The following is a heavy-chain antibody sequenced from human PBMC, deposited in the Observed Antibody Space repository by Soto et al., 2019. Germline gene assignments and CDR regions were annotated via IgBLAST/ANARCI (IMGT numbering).Heavy chain of an antibody. D-gene: IGHD2-15*01. CDR3: ARDSLGYCSGGSCYPPLDY. Sequence: VKVSCKASGYTFTSYGISWVRQAPGQGLEWMGWISAYNGNTNYAQKLQGRVTMTTDTSTSTAYMELRSLRSDDTAVYYCARDSLGYCSGGSCYPPLDYWGQGTLVTVSS. J-gene: IGHJ4*02. CDR1: GYTFTSYG. CDR2: ISAYNGNT. V-gene: IGHV1-18*04.